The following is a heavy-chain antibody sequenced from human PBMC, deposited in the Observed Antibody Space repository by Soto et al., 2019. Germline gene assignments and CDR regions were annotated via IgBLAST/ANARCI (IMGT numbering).Heavy chain of an antibody. CDR3: ARVNDFWSGYYRNPDFDY. D-gene: IGHD3-3*01. V-gene: IGHV1-18*01. J-gene: IGHJ4*02. CDR1: GYTFTSYG. Sequence: ASVKVSCKASGYTFTSYGISWVRQAPGQGLEWMGWISAYNGNTNYAQKLQGRVTMTTDTSTSTVYMELRSLRSDDTAVYYCARVNDFWSGYYRNPDFDYWGQGTLVTVSS. CDR2: ISAYNGNT.